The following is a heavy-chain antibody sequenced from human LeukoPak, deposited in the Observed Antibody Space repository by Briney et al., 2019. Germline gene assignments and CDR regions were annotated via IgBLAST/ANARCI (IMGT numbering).Heavy chain of an antibody. CDR3: ARAERGVAYYFDY. V-gene: IGHV3-20*01. CDR2: INWNGGST. Sequence: GGSLRLSCAASGFTFDDYGMSWVRQAPGKGLEWVSGINWNGGSTGYADSVKGRFTISRGNAKNSLYLQMNSLRAEDTALYHCARAERGVAYYFDYWGQGTLVTVSS. J-gene: IGHJ4*02. CDR1: GFTFDDYG. D-gene: IGHD2-15*01.